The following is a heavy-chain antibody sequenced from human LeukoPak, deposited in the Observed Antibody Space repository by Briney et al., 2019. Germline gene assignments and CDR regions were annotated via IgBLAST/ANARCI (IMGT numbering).Heavy chain of an antibody. J-gene: IGHJ5*02. CDR2: FDPEDGET. CDR1: GYTLTELS. CDR3: ARRVFVATTNWFDP. Sequence: ASVKVSCKVSGYTLTELSMHWVRQAPGKGLEWMGGFDPEDGETIYAQKFQGRVTMTEDTSTDTAYMELSSLRSEDTAVYYCARRVFVATTNWFDPWGQGTLVTVSS. D-gene: IGHD5-12*01. V-gene: IGHV1-24*01.